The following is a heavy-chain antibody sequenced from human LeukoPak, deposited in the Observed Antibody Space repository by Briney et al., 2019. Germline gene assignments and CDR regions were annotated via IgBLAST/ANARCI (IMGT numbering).Heavy chain of an antibody. D-gene: IGHD3-9*01. J-gene: IGHJ4*02. Sequence: GSLRLSCAASGFTFSSYGMHWVRQAPGKGLEWVAVIWYDGSNKYYADSVKGRFTISRDNSKNTLYLQMNGLRAEDTAVYYCARDLLAGQFDYWGQGTLVTVSS. V-gene: IGHV3-33*01. CDR1: GFTFSSYG. CDR3: ARDLLAGQFDY. CDR2: IWYDGSNK.